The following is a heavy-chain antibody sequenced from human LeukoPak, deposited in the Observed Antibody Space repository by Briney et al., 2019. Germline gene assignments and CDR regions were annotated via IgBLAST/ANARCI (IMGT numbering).Heavy chain of an antibody. D-gene: IGHD4-23*01. CDR2: INPNSGGT. CDR3: ARYLDYGGNSRVFQH. V-gene: IGHV1-2*02. CDR1: GYTFTGYY. Sequence: EASVKVSCKASGYTFTGYYMHWVRQAPGQGLEWMGWINPNSGGTNYAQKFQGRVTMTRDTSISTAYMELSRLRSDDTAVYYCARYLDYGGNSRVFQHWGQGTLVTVSS. J-gene: IGHJ1*01.